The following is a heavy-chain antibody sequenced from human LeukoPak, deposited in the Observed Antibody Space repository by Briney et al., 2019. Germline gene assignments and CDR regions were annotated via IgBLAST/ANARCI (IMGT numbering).Heavy chain of an antibody. J-gene: IGHJ4*02. V-gene: IGHV3-74*01. CDR3: ARHFSYATWGDY. CDR1: GFSFSGHW. Sequence: GGSLRLSCTASGFSFSGHWMHWARQLPGKGLVWVSRISPTGSTTSYADSVKGRFTVSRDNAKNTLYLQMNSLRAEDTAIYYCARHFSYATWGDYWGQGTLVTVSS. CDR2: ISPTGSTT. D-gene: IGHD2-2*01.